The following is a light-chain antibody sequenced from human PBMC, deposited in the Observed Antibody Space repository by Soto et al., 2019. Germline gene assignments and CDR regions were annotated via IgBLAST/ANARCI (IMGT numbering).Light chain of an antibody. CDR2: EGS. V-gene: IGLV2-23*01. Sequence: QSALTQPASVSGSPGQSITISCTGTSSDVGSYNLVSWYQQHPGKAPKLMMYEGSKRPSGVSNRFSGSKSGNTASLTISGLQAEDEADYYCCSYAGSSTLYVVFGGGTKVTVL. CDR3: CSYAGSSTLYVV. CDR1: SSDVGSYNL. J-gene: IGLJ2*01.